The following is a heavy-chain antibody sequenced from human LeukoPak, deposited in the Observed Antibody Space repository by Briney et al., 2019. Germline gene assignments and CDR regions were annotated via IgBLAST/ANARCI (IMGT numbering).Heavy chain of an antibody. D-gene: IGHD5-18*01. CDR1: GFTFRTYS. Sequence: GGSLRLSCAASGFTFRTYSMNWVRQAPGRGLEWVSSISSSSDYVYYADSVKGRFTISRDNAKNSMYLQMNSLRAEDTAVYYCARRAMTERGHSYGLDYWGQGTLVTVSS. J-gene: IGHJ4*02. V-gene: IGHV3-21*06. CDR3: ARRAMTERGHSYGLDY. CDR2: ISSSSDYV.